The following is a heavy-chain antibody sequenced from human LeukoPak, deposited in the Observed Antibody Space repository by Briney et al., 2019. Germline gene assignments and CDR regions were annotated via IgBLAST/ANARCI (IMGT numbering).Heavy chain of an antibody. J-gene: IGHJ4*02. V-gene: IGHV4-34*01. Sequence: SETLSLTCAVYGGSFSGYYWSWIRQPPGKGLEWIGEINHSGSTNYNPSLKSRVTISVDASKNQFSLKLSSVAAADTAVYYCARKFCSSTSCYNSYWGQGTLVTVSS. CDR2: INHSGST. D-gene: IGHD2-2*01. CDR3: ARKFCSSTSCYNSY. CDR1: GGSFSGYY.